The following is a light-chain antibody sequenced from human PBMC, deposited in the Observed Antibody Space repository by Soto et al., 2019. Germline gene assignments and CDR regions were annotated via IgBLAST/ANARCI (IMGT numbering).Light chain of an antibody. CDR2: WAS. V-gene: IGKV4-1*01. CDR3: QQYYSPPRYT. Sequence: DIVMTQSPEYLAVSLGERATINCKSSQNVLYSSNNKNLIAWYQQKPGQPPKLLIYWASTRESGVPDRSLGSGSGRDFALTIGSLQAEDLAVYYCQQYYSPPRYTFGQGTRLEIK. CDR1: QNVLYSSNNKNL. J-gene: IGKJ2*01.